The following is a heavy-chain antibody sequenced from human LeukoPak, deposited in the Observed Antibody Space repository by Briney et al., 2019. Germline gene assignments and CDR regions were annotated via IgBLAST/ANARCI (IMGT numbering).Heavy chain of an antibody. CDR2: ISGSGGST. Sequence: GGSLRLSCAASGFTFSSYGMSWVRQAPGKGLEWVSAISGSGGSTYYADSVKGRSTISRDKPKNTLYLQMNSLRAEDTAVYYCAKNWMTAVVTPVLDYWGQGTLVTVSS. CDR3: AKNWMTAVVTPVLDY. D-gene: IGHD4-23*01. J-gene: IGHJ4*02. CDR1: GFTFSSYG. V-gene: IGHV3-23*01.